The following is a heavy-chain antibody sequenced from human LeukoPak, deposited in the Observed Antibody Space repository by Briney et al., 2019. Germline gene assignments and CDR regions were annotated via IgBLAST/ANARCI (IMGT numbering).Heavy chain of an antibody. V-gene: IGHV5-51*01. D-gene: IGHD1-14*01. J-gene: IGHJ4*02. CDR3: AKTLGARYYFDS. CDR2: IYPGDSDT. CDR1: GYIFTSYW. Sequence: GESLKISCKGSGYIFTSYWIGWVRQMPGKGLEWMGIIYPGDSDTRYSPSFQGRVTISADKSITTAYLQWTSLKASDTAIYYCAKTLGARYYFDSWGQGTLVTVSS.